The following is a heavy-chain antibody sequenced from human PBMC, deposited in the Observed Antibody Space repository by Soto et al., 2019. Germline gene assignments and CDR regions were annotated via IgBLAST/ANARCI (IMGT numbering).Heavy chain of an antibody. CDR3: ARNPLFYHTISFFDL. CDR1: GGSIRDGGYY. D-gene: IGHD3-16*02. J-gene: IGHJ2*01. CDR2: VDNSGST. V-gene: IGHV4-31*03. Sequence: QVQLQESGPGLVKPSQTLSLTCTVSGGSIRDGGYYWSWIRQQPGKGLEWIGNVDNSGSTNYNPTLKSRLTISVDTSEKQSSLELSSMTAADTAVYYCARNPLFYHTISFFDLWGRGTLVTVSS.